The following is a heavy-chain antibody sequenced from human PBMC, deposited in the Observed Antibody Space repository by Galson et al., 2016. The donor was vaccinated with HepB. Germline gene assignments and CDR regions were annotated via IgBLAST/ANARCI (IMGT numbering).Heavy chain of an antibody. Sequence: SETLSLTCAVYGGPSGAYYWNWIRQSPGKGLEWIGEINHSGSTNYNPSLKSRVTISADTSKNQFSLKLNSVTAADTAVYYCAIDYDQVAFDMWGQGTKVTVSS. CDR2: INHSGST. CDR1: GGPSGAYY. J-gene: IGHJ3*02. D-gene: IGHD3-16*01. V-gene: IGHV4-34*01. CDR3: AIDYDQVAFDM.